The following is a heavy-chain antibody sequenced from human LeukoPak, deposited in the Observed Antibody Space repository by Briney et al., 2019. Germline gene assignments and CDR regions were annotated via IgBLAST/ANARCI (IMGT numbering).Heavy chain of an antibody. D-gene: IGHD3-3*01. CDR1: GYTFTSYY. Sequence: ASVKVSCKASGYTFTSYYVYWVRQAPGQGLEWMGIINPNDDTKAYAQKFQGRVTMTRDTSTSTVYMELSSLRSEDTAVYYCAREGITIFGVVISYYYYGMDVWGQGTTVTVSS. CDR3: AREGITIFGVVISYYYYGMDV. V-gene: IGHV1-46*01. J-gene: IGHJ6*02. CDR2: INPNDDTK.